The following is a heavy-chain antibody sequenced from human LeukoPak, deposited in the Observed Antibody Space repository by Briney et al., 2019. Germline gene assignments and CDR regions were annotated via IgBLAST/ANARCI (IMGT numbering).Heavy chain of an antibody. J-gene: IGHJ5*02. Sequence: SETLSLTCSVSGYSISSTYHWGWIRQSPGKGLEWIGSISQSGSTYHNPSLKSRVTISVDTSKNQFSLKLNSVTAADTAVYYCARDGYDFWSGRFDPWGQGTLVTVSS. CDR3: ARDGYDFWSGRFDP. CDR2: ISQSGST. D-gene: IGHD3-3*01. CDR1: GYSISSTYH. V-gene: IGHV4-38-2*02.